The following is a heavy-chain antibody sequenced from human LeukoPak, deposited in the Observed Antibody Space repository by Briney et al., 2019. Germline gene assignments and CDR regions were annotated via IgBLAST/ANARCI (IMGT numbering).Heavy chain of an antibody. Sequence: GGSLRLSCAASGFTFSSYAMSWVRQAPGKGLEWVSAISGSGGSTYSAGSVKGRFTISRDNAKNSLYLQMNSLRAEDTAVYYCARGSRGIEYWGQGTLVTVSS. CDR1: GFTFSSYA. CDR2: ISGSGGST. J-gene: IGHJ4*02. V-gene: IGHV3-23*01. CDR3: ARGSRGIEY.